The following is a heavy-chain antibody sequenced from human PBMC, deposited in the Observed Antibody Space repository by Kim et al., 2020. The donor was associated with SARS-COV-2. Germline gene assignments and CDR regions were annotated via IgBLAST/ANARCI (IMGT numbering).Heavy chain of an antibody. Sequence: SETLSLTCTVSGGSISTNSHYWGWIRQPPGKGLEWIGSIYYNGGTHFNPSLKSRASMSMDASKNQFSLKLTSVTAADTAFYYCASYRSSTMMAYWGQGTLVTVSS. D-gene: IGHD5-12*01. V-gene: IGHV4-39*01. J-gene: IGHJ4*02. CDR2: IYYNGGT. CDR1: GGSISTNSHY. CDR3: ASYRSSTMMAY.